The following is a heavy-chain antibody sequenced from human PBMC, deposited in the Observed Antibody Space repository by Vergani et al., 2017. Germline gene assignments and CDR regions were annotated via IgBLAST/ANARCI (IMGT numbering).Heavy chain of an antibody. V-gene: IGHV2-70*04. CDR3: TWLYGPTGHWYFDF. D-gene: IGHD3-10*01. Sequence: QVTLKESGPALVKPTQTLTLTCTVSGIPISTSGMRVSWIRQPPGKAPEWLARIDWDDEKFYSPSLKTRLTISKDTSKNQVVLTMTKMDPVDTAMYYCTWLYGPTGHWYFDFWGRGTLVAVSS. J-gene: IGHJ2*01. CDR2: IDWDDEK. CDR1: GIPISTSGMR.